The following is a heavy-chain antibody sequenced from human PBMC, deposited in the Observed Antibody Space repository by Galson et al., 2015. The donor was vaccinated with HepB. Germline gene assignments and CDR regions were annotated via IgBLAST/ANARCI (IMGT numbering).Heavy chain of an antibody. CDR2: ISSSSSYI. CDR3: ARDGEGYCSSTSCFKNYYYYYGMDV. V-gene: IGHV3-21*01. J-gene: IGHJ6*02. Sequence: SLRLSCAASGFTFSSYSMNWVRQAPGKGLEWVSSISSSSSYIYYADSVKGRFTISRDNAKNSLYLQMNSLRAEDTAVYYCARDGEGYCSSTSCFKNYYYYYGMDVWGQGTTVTVSS. D-gene: IGHD2-2*01. CDR1: GFTFSSYS.